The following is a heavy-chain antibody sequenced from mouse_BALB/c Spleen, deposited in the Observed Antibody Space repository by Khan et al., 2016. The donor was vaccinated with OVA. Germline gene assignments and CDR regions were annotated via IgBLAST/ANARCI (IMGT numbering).Heavy chain of an antibody. D-gene: IGHD1-1*01. CDR3: ARRGLRWDFDY. J-gene: IGHJ2*01. Sequence: QVRLQQSGAELAKPGASVKMSCKASGYTFINYWILWVKQRPGQGLEWIGYINPSTAYTEYNQNFKDKATLTADKSSRTAYMQPSSLTSEDSAVYYCARRGLRWDFDYWGQGTTLTVSS. V-gene: IGHV1-7*01. CDR2: INPSTAYT. CDR1: GYTFINYW.